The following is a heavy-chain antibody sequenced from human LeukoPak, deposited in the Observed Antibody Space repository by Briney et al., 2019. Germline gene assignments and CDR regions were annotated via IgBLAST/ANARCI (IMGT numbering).Heavy chain of an antibody. CDR1: GFTFSDYW. V-gene: IGHV3-74*01. Sequence: GGSLRLSCVASGFTFSDYWMHWVRQVPGKGPVWVSRINSDGGTSNYADSVKGRFTISRDNAKHTVYLQMNSLRGEDAAVYYCTRVDIRGYRSFYHYYGMDVWGQGTTVTVSS. CDR3: TRVDIRGYRSFYHYYGMDV. J-gene: IGHJ6*02. CDR2: INSDGGTS. D-gene: IGHD3-22*01.